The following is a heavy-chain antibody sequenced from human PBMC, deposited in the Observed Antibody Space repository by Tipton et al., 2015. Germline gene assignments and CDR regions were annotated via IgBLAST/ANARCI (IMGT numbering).Heavy chain of an antibody. Sequence: TLSLTCTVSGGSVSSTTYYWGWIRQPPGKGLEWIGYIYYSGSTNYNPSLKSRVTISVDTSKNQFSLKLSSVTAADTAVYYCARDRRQEMWYYYRMDVWGQGTTVTVSS. CDR3: ARDRRQEMWYYYRMDV. J-gene: IGHJ6*02. D-gene: IGHD5-24*01. CDR2: IYYSGST. CDR1: GGSVSSTTYY. V-gene: IGHV4-61*01.